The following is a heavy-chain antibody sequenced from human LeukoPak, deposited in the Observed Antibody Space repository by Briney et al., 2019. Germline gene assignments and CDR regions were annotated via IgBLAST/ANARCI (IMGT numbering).Heavy chain of an antibody. CDR2: IRYDGSNE. J-gene: IGHJ6*03. Sequence: GGSLRLSCAASGFTFSSYGMHWVRQAPGKGLEWVAFIRYDGSNEYYADSVKGRFTISRDNSKNTLYLQMNRLRAEDTAVYYCAKAGYCSTTGCPDYYYMDVWGKGTTVTVSS. D-gene: IGHD2-2*01. CDR1: GFTFSSYG. V-gene: IGHV3-30*02. CDR3: AKAGYCSTTGCPDYYYMDV.